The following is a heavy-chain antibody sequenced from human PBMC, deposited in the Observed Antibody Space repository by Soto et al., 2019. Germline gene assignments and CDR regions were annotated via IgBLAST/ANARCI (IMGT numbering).Heavy chain of an antibody. D-gene: IGHD5-18*01. CDR1: GFTFSASA. CDR2: IRSKSNSYVT. V-gene: IGHV3-73*02. Sequence: EVQLVESGGGLVQPGGSLKLSCAASGFTFSASAMHWVCQASGKRLEWVGRIRSKSNSYVTAYAASVKGRFTVSRDDSKNTAYLQMMSLKTEDTAVYYCTRSVTGITAHFDYWGLGTLVTVSS. J-gene: IGHJ4*02. CDR3: TRSVTGITAHFDY.